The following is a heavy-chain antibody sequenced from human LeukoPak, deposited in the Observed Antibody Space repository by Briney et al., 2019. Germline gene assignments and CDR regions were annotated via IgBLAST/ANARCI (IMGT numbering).Heavy chain of an antibody. J-gene: IGHJ6*02. V-gene: IGHV1-8*01. Sequence: ASVKVSCKASGYTFTSYDINWVRQATGQGLEWMGWMNPNSGNTGYAQKFQGRVTMTRNTSISTAYMELSSLRSEDTAVYYCARVYPTIFGVAVYYYYGMDVWGQGITVTVSS. CDR3: ARVYPTIFGVAVYYYYGMDV. D-gene: IGHD3-3*01. CDR1: GYTFTSYD. CDR2: MNPNSGNT.